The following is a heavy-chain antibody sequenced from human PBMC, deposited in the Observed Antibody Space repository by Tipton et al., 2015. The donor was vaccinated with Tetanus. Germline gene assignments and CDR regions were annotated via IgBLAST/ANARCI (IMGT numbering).Heavy chain of an antibody. CDR1: GFTFSTYS. CDR2: ISYSGRT. Sequence: LRLSCAASGFTFSTYSMNWVRQSPGKGLEWIGSISYSGRTYYSPSLKSRVTMSVDTSKKDFSVRLGSVTAADTAVYYCARLREIVSRSGWAFDYWGQGILVTVSS. CDR3: ARLREIVSRSGWAFDY. D-gene: IGHD5/OR15-5a*01. J-gene: IGHJ4*02. V-gene: IGHV4-39*02.